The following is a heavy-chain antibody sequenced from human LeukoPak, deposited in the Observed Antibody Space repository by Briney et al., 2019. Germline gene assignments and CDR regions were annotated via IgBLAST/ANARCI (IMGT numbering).Heavy chain of an antibody. D-gene: IGHD6-13*01. CDR1: GGSISSGDYY. CDR3: ARAPYSSSWYVDY. J-gene: IGHJ4*02. Sequence: SETLSLTCTVSGGSISSGDYYWSWIRQPPGKGLEWIGYIYYSGSTYYNPSLKSRVTISVDTSKNQFSLKLSSVTAADTAVYYCARAPYSSSWYVDYWGQGTLVTVSS. V-gene: IGHV4-30-4*01. CDR2: IYYSGST.